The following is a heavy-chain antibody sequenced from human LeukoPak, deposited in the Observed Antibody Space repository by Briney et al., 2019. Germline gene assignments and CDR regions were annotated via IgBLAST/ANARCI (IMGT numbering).Heavy chain of an antibody. V-gene: IGHV3-7*03. CDR1: GFTFSSYW. Sequence: GGSLRLSCAASGFTFSSYWMSWVRHAPGKGLEWVANIKQDGSEKYYVDSVKGRFTISRDNAKNTLYLQMNSLRAEDTAVYYCARDPPPTFNYGSGRGYYYGMDVWGKGTTVTVSS. CDR3: ARDPPPTFNYGSGRGYYYGMDV. D-gene: IGHD3-10*01. J-gene: IGHJ6*04. CDR2: IKQDGSEK.